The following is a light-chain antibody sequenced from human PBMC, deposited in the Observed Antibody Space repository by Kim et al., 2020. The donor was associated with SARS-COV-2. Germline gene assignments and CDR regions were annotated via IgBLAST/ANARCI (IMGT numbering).Light chain of an antibody. CDR2: KVS. CDR1: QGLVHSDGYTY. V-gene: IGKV2-30*02. J-gene: IGKJ4*01. Sequence: DVGMTQSPLSLPVTLGQPASISYRSSQGLVHSDGYTYLNWFQQRPGQSPRRLIYKVSNRDSGVPDRFSGSGSGTDFTLKISRVEAEDVGVYYCMQGTHWPLTFGGGTKVDIK. CDR3: MQGTHWPLT.